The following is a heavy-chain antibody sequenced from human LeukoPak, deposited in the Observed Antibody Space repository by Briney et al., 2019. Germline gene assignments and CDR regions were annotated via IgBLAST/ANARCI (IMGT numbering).Heavy chain of an antibody. CDR1: GYTLTELS. CDR3: ARDQRSESYYPWGWFDP. J-gene: IGHJ5*02. Sequence: ASVKVSCKVSGYTLTELSMHWVRQAPGKGLEWMGGFDPEDGETIYAQKFQGRVTMTEDTSTDTAYMELSSLRSEDTAVYYCARDQRSESYYPWGWFDPWGQGTLVTVSS. CDR2: FDPEDGET. D-gene: IGHD1-26*01. V-gene: IGHV1-24*01.